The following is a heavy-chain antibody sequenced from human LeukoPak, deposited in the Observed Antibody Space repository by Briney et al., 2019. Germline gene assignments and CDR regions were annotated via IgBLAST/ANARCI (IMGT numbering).Heavy chain of an antibody. CDR2: ISSSSLSYI. CDR3: ARDYYTSIAAVRPEYNWFDP. CDR1: GFTFSSYS. Sequence: GGSLRLSCAASGFTFSSYSMNWVRQAPGKGLEWVSSISSSSLSYIYYADSVKGRFTIFRDNAKNSLYLQMNSLRAEDTAVYYCARDYYTSIAAVRPEYNWFDPWGQGTLVTVSS. J-gene: IGHJ5*02. D-gene: IGHD6-13*01. V-gene: IGHV3-21*04.